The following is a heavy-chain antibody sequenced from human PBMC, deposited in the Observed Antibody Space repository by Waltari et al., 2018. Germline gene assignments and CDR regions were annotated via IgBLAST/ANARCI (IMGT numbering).Heavy chain of an antibody. CDR3: ARAQRVHLVGRAFDY. D-gene: IGHD1-1*01. J-gene: IGHJ4*02. CDR2: INHSGST. V-gene: IGHV4-34*01. CDR1: GGSFSGYY. Sequence: QVQLQQWGAGLLQPSETLSLTCAVYGGSFSGYYWSWIRQPPGKGLEWIGEINHSGSTNYNPSLKSRVTISVDTSKNQFSLKLSSVTAADTAVYYCARAQRVHLVGRAFDYWGQGTLVTVSS.